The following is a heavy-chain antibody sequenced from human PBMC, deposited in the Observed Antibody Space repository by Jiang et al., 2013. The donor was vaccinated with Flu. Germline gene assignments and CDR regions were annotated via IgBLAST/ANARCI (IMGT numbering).Heavy chain of an antibody. CDR1: GFTFSSYA. CDR2: MSYDGSSK. Sequence: QLVESGGGVVQPGRSLRLSCAASGFTFSSYAMHWVRQAPGKGLEWVAVMSYDGSSKYYADSVKGRFIISRDISKNTLYLQMNSLRAEDTAVYYCATDLEKFQWLGTLDYWGQGTLVTVSS. D-gene: IGHD6-19*01. V-gene: IGHV3-30-3*01. CDR3: ATDLEKFQWLGTLDY. J-gene: IGHJ4*02.